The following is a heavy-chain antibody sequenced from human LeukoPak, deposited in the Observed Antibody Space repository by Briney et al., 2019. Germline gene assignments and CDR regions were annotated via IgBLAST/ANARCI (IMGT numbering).Heavy chain of an antibody. D-gene: IGHD4-17*01. Sequence: SETLSLTCTVSGGSISSYYWSWIRQPPGKGLEWIGYIYYSGSTNYNPSLKSRVTISVDTSKNQFSLKLSSVTAADTAVYYCARDQTTVTTGWFDPWGQGTLVTVSS. CDR2: IYYSGST. J-gene: IGHJ5*02. CDR1: GGSISSYY. V-gene: IGHV4-59*12. CDR3: ARDQTTVTTGWFDP.